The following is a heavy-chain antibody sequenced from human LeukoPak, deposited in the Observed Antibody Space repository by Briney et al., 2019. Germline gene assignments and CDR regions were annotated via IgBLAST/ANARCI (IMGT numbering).Heavy chain of an antibody. CDR1: GGSISGYY. D-gene: IGHD4-23*01. V-gene: IGHV4-59*08. CDR2: IHYSGST. CDR3: AGHCGNYGGVSVI. J-gene: IGHJ3*02. Sequence: SETLSLTCTVSGGSISGYYCSWLQQGPGKGLEWIGYIHYSGSTQYNPSLKSRVTMSADTSKNQFSLKVNSVAAADSAVYYCAGHCGNYGGVSVIGGQGTMVSVSS.